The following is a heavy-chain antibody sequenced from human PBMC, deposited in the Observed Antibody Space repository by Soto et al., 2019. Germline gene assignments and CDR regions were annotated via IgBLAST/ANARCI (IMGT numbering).Heavy chain of an antibody. D-gene: IGHD1-26*01. J-gene: IGHJ4*02. V-gene: IGHV3-23*01. CDR2: ISGSGGST. Sequence: GGSLRLSCAASGFTFSSYAMSWVRQAPGKGLEWVSAISGSGGSTYYADSVKGRFTISRDNSKNTLYLQMNSLRAEDTAVYYCAKDPVEWEGPRPRDYWGRGTLVTVSS. CDR1: GFTFSSYA. CDR3: AKDPVEWEGPRPRDY.